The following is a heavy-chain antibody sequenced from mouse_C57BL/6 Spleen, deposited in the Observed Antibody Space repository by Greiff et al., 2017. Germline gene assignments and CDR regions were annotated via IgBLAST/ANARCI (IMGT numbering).Heavy chain of an antibody. CDR2: INPGSGGT. V-gene: IGHV1-54*01. D-gene: IGHD1-1*01. CDR1: GYAFTNYL. Sequence: QVQLKESGAELVRPGTSVKVSCKASGYAFTNYLIEWVKQRPGQGLEWIGVINPGSGGTNYNEKFKGKATLTADKSSSTAYMQLSSLTSEDSAVYFCARGNYCGSSYVYWGQGTTLTVSS. J-gene: IGHJ2*01. CDR3: ARGNYCGSSYVY.